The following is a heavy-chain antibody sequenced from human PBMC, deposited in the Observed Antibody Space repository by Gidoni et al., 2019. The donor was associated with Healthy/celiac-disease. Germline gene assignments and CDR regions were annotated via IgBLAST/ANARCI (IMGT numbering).Heavy chain of an antibody. Sequence: QVPLVQSGAEVKTPGASVKVSCTASGYTLTSYYMHWVRQSPGQGLGWMGIINPSGGSTSYAQKFQGRVTMTRDTSTSTVYMELSSLRSEDTAVYYCARTSYSSSWYGDYWGQGTLVTVSS. CDR3: ARTSYSSSWYGDY. CDR2: INPSGGST. J-gene: IGHJ4*02. CDR1: GYTLTSYY. D-gene: IGHD6-13*01. V-gene: IGHV1-46*01.